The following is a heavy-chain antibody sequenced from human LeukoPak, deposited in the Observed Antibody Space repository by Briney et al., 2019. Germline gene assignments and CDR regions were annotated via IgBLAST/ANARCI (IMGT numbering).Heavy chain of an antibody. CDR1: GFTFSSYA. CDR2: ISYDGSNK. CDR3: ARGQGYFDY. J-gene: IGHJ4*02. V-gene: IGHV3-30-3*01. Sequence: PGGSLRLSCAASGFTFSSYAMHWVRQAPGKGLEWVAVISYDGSNKYYADSVKGRFTISRDNSKNTLYLQMNSLRAEDTAVYYCARGQGYFDYWGQGTLVTASS.